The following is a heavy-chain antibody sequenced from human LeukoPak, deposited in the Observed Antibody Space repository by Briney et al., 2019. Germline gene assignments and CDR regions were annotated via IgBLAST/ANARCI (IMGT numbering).Heavy chain of an antibody. J-gene: IGHJ3*02. CDR3: AKVGDDYIWGSYPFDAFDI. CDR1: GFTFSSYA. V-gene: IGHV3-23*01. D-gene: IGHD3-16*02. Sequence: LAGGSLRLSCAASGFTFSSYAMSWVRQAPGKGLEWVSAISGSGGSTYYADSVKGRFTISRDNSKNTLYLQMNSLRAEDTAVYYCAKVGDDYIWGSYPFDAFDIWGQGTMVTVSS. CDR2: ISGSGGST.